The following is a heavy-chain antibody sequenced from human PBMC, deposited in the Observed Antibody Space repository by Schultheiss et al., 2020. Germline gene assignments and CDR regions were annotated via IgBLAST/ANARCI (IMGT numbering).Heavy chain of an antibody. Sequence: GGSLRLSCAASGFTFSSYGMHWVRQAPGKGLEWVAVISYDGSNKYYADSVKGRFTISRDNAKNSLYLQMNSLRAEDTAVYYCARDLGAYYYYGMDVWGQGTTVTVS. CDR1: GFTFSSYG. D-gene: IGHD1-26*01. V-gene: IGHV3-30*03. J-gene: IGHJ6*02. CDR2: ISYDGSNK. CDR3: ARDLGAYYYYGMDV.